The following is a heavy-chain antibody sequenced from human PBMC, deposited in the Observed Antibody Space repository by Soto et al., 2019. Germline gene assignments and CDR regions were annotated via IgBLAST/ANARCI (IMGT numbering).Heavy chain of an antibody. D-gene: IGHD1-26*01. CDR3: ARDHGGSFTLDF. CDR1: GGTLSNYA. Sequence: QVQLVQSGAEVKKPGSSVKVSCKASGGTLSNYAITWVRQAPGQGLEWMGGIIPIFGASTYAPKFQGGVTSTADESTSTAYMELSSLTSEDTAVYYCARDHGGSFTLDFWGQGTLVTVSS. CDR2: IIPIFGAS. J-gene: IGHJ4*02. V-gene: IGHV1-69*12.